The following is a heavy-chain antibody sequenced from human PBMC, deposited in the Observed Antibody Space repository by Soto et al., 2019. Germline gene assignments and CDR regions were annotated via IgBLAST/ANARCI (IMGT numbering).Heavy chain of an antibody. J-gene: IGHJ6*02. CDR3: ARERTNCSGGSCYSPFYYYYVMDV. Sequence: ASVKVSCKASGYTFTGYYMHWVRQAPGQGLEWMGWINPNSGGTNYAQKFQGWVTMTRDTSISTAYMELSRLRSDDTAVYYCARERTNCSGGSCYSPFYYYYVMDVWGQGTTVTVSS. CDR2: INPNSGGT. CDR1: GYTFTGYY. D-gene: IGHD2-15*01. V-gene: IGHV1-2*04.